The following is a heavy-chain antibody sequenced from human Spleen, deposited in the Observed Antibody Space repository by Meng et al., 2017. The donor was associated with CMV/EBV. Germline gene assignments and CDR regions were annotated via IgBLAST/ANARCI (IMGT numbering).Heavy chain of an antibody. J-gene: IGHJ4*02. CDR1: GFTFSSYW. CDR2: IKQDGSEK. Sequence: ASGFTFSSYWMSWVRQAPGKGLEWVANIKQDGSEKYYVDSVKGRFTISRDNAKNSLYLQMNSLRAEDTAVYYCARDDSTGYYYFDSWGQGTLVTVSS. V-gene: IGHV3-7*01. CDR3: ARDDSTGYYYFDS. D-gene: IGHD3-22*01.